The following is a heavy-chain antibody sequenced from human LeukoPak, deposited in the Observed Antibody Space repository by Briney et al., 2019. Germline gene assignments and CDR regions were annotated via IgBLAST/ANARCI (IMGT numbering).Heavy chain of an antibody. D-gene: IGHD3-22*01. CDR2: ISSSGSTI. V-gene: IGHV3-11*01. CDR1: GFTFSDYY. CDR3: ARDAHYDSSGYYYGY. J-gene: IGHJ4*02. Sequence: KPAVSLRLSCAASGFTFSDYYMSWIGQGPGKGLEWVSYISSSGSTIYYADSVKGRFTISRDNAKNSLYLQMNSLRAEDTAVYYCARDAHYDSSGYYYGYWGQGTLVTVSS.